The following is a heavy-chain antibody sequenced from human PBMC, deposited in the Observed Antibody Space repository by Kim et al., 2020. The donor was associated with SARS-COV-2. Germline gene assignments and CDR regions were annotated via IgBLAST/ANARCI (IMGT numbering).Heavy chain of an antibody. CDR3: VRGHYGKIVGEY. D-gene: IGHD1-26*01. CDR1: GYTFTDYG. V-gene: IGHV1-18*01. CDR2: IDSDNGNT. Sequence: ASVKVSCKASGYTFTDYGFSWVRQAPGQGLEWMGWIDSDNGNTNYAQNLQGRVTMTADTSTSTAYMELMSLGSDDTAMYYCVRGHYGKIVGEYWGQGTLVTVSS. J-gene: IGHJ4*02.